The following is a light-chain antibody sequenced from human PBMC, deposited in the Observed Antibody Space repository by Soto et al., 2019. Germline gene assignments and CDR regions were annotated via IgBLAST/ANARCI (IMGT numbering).Light chain of an antibody. V-gene: IGKV3-20*01. CDR1: QSVSSSY. J-gene: IGKJ1*01. CDR2: GAS. Sequence: IVLTQSPGTLSLSTGERATLSCRASQSVSSSYLAWYQQKPGQAPRLLIYGASSRATGIPDRFSGSGSGTDFTLTISRLEPEDFAVYYCPEYGSSPRTSAHRTKADI. CDR3: PEYGSSPRT.